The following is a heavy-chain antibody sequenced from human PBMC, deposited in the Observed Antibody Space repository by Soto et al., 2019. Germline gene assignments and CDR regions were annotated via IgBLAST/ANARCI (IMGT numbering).Heavy chain of an antibody. Sequence: GGSLRLSCAASGFTFSGSSMHWVRQASGKGLEWVGRIRSKASNYATAYAASVKGRFTISRDDSENTAYLHMNSLKPDDTAVYYCTKQGQQVGLDYWGQGTLVTVSS. J-gene: IGHJ4*02. D-gene: IGHD6-13*01. CDR1: GFTFSGSS. V-gene: IGHV3-73*01. CDR3: TKQGQQVGLDY. CDR2: IRSKASNYAT.